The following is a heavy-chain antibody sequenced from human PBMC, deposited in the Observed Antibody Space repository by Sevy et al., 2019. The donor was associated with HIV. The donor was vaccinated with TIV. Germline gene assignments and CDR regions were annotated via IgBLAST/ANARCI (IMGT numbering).Heavy chain of an antibody. CDR2: INHSGST. D-gene: IGHD6-13*01. CDR1: GGSFSGYY. CDR3: ARGGTAAAATGKGFDY. V-gene: IGHV4-34*01. J-gene: IGHJ4*02. Sequence: SETLSLTCAVYGGSFSGYYWSWIRQPPGKGLEWMGEINHSGSTNYNPSLKSRVTISVDTSKNQFSLKLSSVTAADTAVYYCARGGTAAAATGKGFDYWGQGTLVTVSS.